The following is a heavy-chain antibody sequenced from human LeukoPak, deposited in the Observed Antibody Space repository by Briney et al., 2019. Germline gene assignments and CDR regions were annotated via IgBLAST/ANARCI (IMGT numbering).Heavy chain of an antibody. Sequence: ASVKVSCKASGYTFTSYDINWVRQATGQGLEWMGWMNPNSGNKGYAQKLQGRVTMTRNTSIRTAYMELSSLRSEDTAVYYCARGPTTVTAFFGYYYYGMDVWGQGTTVTVSS. V-gene: IGHV1-8*01. D-gene: IGHD4-17*01. J-gene: IGHJ6*02. CDR2: MNPNSGNK. CDR1: GYTFTSYD. CDR3: ARGPTTVTAFFGYYYYGMDV.